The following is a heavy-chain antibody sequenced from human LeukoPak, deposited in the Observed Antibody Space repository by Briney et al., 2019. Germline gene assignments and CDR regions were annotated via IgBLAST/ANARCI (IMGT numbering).Heavy chain of an antibody. Sequence: GGSLRLSCAASGFIFSSYSVNWVRQARGKGLEWVSSISSSSSYVYYADSVKGRFTISRDSAKNSLYLQTNSLRAEDTAVYYCARQYSSSSFDYWGQGTLVTVSS. CDR3: ARQYSSSSFDY. J-gene: IGHJ4*02. D-gene: IGHD6-6*01. V-gene: IGHV3-21*01. CDR1: GFIFSSYS. CDR2: ISSSSSYV.